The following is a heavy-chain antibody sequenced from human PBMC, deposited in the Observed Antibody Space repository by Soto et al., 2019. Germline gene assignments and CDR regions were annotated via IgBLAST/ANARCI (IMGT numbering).Heavy chain of an antibody. V-gene: IGHV5-51*01. CDR2: IYPGDSDT. J-gene: IGHJ4*02. CDR1: GYSFSNYW. CDR3: ARHLSRFFDY. Sequence: PGESLKISCKGSGYSFSNYWIGWVRQMPGKGLEWMGIIYPGDSDTRYSPSFQGQVTISADKSIGTAYLQWSSLKASDTAIYYCARHLSRFFDYWGQGTLVTVSS.